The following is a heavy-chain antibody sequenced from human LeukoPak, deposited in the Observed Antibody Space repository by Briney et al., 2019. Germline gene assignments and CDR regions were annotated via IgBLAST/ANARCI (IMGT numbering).Heavy chain of an antibody. CDR3: ASHTMVRGVVNDY. J-gene: IGHJ4*02. CDR2: IYSGGST. D-gene: IGHD3-10*01. Sequence: GGSLRLSCAASGFTVSSNYMSWVRQAPGKGLEWVSVIYSGGSTYYADSVKGRFTISRDNSKNTLYLQMNSLRAEDTAVYYCASHTMVRGVVNDYWGQGTLVTVSS. V-gene: IGHV3-66*04. CDR1: GFTVSSNY.